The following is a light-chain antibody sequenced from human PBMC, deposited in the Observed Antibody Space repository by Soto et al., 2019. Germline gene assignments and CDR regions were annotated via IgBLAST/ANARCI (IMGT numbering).Light chain of an antibody. J-gene: IGLJ2*01. V-gene: IGLV2-8*01. CDR2: EVT. Sequence: QSALTQPPSVSGSPGQSVTISCTGTSSDVGGYNFVSWYQQYPGKAPKLMIYEVTKRPSGVPDRFSGSKSGNTASLTVSGLQAEDEADYYCTSYAGSNNYVVFGGGTKVTVL. CDR3: TSYAGSNNYVV. CDR1: SSDVGGYNF.